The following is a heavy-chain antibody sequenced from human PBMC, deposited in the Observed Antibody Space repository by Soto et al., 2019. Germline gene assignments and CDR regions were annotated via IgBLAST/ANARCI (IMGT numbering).Heavy chain of an antibody. V-gene: IGHV1-8*01. D-gene: IGHD4-17*01. J-gene: IGHJ6*03. CDR1: GYTFTSYD. CDR3: ARGDYGDYYYYYYYMDV. CDR2: MNPNSGNT. Sequence: AAVKVSCKASGYTFTSYDINWVRQATGQGLEWMGWMNPNSGNTGYAQKFRGRVTMTRNTSISTAYMELSSLRSEDTAVYYCARGDYGDYYYYYYYMDVWGKGTTVTVSS.